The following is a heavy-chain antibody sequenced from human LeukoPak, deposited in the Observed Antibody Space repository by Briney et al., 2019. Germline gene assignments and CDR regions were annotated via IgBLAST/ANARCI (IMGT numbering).Heavy chain of an antibody. CDR3: ARGVVPAAIEVFDY. CDR1: GGSISSSSYY. V-gene: IGHV4-39*01. J-gene: IGHJ4*02. D-gene: IGHD2-2*02. CDR2: IYYSGST. Sequence: SETLSLTCTVSGGSISSSSYYWGWIRQPPGKGLEWIGSIYYSGSTYYNPSLKSRVTISVDTSKNQFSLKLSSVTAADTAVYYCARGVVPAAIEVFDYWGQGTLVTVSS.